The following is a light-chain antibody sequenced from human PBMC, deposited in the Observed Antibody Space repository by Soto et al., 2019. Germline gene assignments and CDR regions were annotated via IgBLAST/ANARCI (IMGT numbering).Light chain of an antibody. V-gene: IGKV1-39*01. J-gene: IGKJ2*01. CDR2: AAS. CDR1: QGVSAY. CDR3: QQSNKNPLT. Sequence: DIQMTQSPSSLSASVGDRVTITCRASQGVSAYLLWYQQRQGRAPKLLIYAASNLLSGVQSRFSGIESGTHFTIAISGLQPENFANSSCQQSNKNPLTFGQGKKLETK.